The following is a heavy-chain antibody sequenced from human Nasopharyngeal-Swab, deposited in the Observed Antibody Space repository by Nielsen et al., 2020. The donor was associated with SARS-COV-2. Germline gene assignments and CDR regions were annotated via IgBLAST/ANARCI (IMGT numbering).Heavy chain of an antibody. CDR2: IYYSGST. CDR1: GGPISSSSYY. J-gene: IGHJ4*02. D-gene: IGHD6-19*01. V-gene: IGHV4-39*01. Sequence: SETLSLTCTVSGGPISSSSYYWGWIRQPPGKGLEWIGSIYYSGSTYYNPSLKSRVTISVDTSKNQFSLKLSSVTAADTAVYYCARLSQWTLSIDYWGQGTLVTVSS. CDR3: ARLSQWTLSIDY.